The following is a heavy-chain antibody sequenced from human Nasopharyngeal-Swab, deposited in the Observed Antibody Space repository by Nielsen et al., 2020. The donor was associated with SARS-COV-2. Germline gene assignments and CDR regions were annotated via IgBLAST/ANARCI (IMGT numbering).Heavy chain of an antibody. J-gene: IGHJ4*02. V-gene: IGHV3-23*01. CDR2: MSGSSNT. D-gene: IGHD3/OR15-3a*01. CDR3: AKDLGPILKLDLYDH. Sequence: GESLKISCAVSGFTFSHYAMSWVRQAPGKGLEWASTMSGSSNTYYADSVKGRFTISRDSSKNTLYLQMNSLRAEDTGVYYCAKDLGPILKLDLYDHWGQGTLVTVSS. CDR1: GFTFSHYA.